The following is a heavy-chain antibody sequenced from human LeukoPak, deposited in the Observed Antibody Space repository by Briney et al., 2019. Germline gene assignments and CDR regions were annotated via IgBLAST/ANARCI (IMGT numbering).Heavy chain of an antibody. Sequence: KVGESLKISCKGSGYSFTRYWIGWVRQMPGKGLELMGIIYPGDPDTRYSPSFQGQVTISADKSICTAYLQWSSLKASDTAMYYCARSHSSGWFPSDYWGQGALVTVTS. CDR3: ARSHSSGWFPSDY. CDR1: GYSFTRYW. V-gene: IGHV5-51*01. D-gene: IGHD6-19*01. CDR2: IYPGDPDT. J-gene: IGHJ4*02.